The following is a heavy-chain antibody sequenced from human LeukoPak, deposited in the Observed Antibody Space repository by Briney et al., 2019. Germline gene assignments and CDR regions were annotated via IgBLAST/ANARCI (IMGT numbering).Heavy chain of an antibody. CDR3: YSSGPIDY. J-gene: IGHJ4*02. Sequence: GGSLRLSCAASGFTFSSFSMNWVRQAPGKGLEWISYISSSGPTIYYADSVKGRFTISRDNAKNSVYLQMNSLRAEDTAVYYCYSSGPIDYWGQGTLVTVSS. CDR2: ISSSGPTI. CDR1: GFTFSSFS. V-gene: IGHV3-48*01. D-gene: IGHD2-15*01.